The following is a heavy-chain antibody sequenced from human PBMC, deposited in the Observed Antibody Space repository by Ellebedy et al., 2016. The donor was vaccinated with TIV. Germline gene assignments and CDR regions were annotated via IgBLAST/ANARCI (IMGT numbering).Heavy chain of an antibody. V-gene: IGHV4-59*01. Sequence: MPSETLSLTCTVSGGSITPYYWIWIRQPPGKGLEWIGSVYYSGNTKYNPSLKSRVAMSVDTSMNQFSLKLTSVTAADTAVYFCARGARYVDSNFDYWGQGVLVTVSS. CDR2: VYYSGNT. D-gene: IGHD5-12*01. J-gene: IGHJ4*02. CDR3: ARGARYVDSNFDY. CDR1: GGSITPYY.